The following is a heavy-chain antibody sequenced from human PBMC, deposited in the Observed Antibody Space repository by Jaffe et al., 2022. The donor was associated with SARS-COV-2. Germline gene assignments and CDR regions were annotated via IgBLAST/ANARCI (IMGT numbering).Heavy chain of an antibody. V-gene: IGHV3-21*01. Sequence: EVQLVESGGGLVKPGGSLRLSCAASGFTFSSYSMNWVRQAPGKGLEWVSSISSSSSYIYYADSVKGRFTISRDNAKNSLYLQMNSLRAEDTAVYYCAREGYSYGYPYGMDVWGQGTTVTVSS. CDR1: GFTFSSYS. CDR3: AREGYSYGYPYGMDV. D-gene: IGHD5-18*01. J-gene: IGHJ6*02. CDR2: ISSSSSYI.